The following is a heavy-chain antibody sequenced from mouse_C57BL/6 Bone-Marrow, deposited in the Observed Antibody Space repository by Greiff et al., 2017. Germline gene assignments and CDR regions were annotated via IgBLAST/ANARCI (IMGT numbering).Heavy chain of an antibody. J-gene: IGHJ3*01. CDR2: IDPENGDT. CDR1: GFNIKDDY. V-gene: IGHV14-4*01. CDR3: TTGILLLRTWCAY. D-gene: IGHD1-1*01. Sequence: EVKLMESGAELVRPGASVKLSCTASGFNIKDDYMHWVKQRPEQGLEWIGWIDPENGDTEYASKFQGKATITADTSSNTAYLQLSSLTSEDTAVYYCTTGILLLRTWCAYWGQGTLVTVSA.